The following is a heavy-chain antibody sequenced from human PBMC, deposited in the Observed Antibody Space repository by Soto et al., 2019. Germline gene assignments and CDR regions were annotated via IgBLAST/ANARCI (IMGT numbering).Heavy chain of an antibody. CDR2: ISYSGTT. CDR3: AREGYNFGPFDY. J-gene: IGHJ4*02. CDR1: GGSLSSYY. D-gene: IGHD5-18*01. Sequence: SETLSLTCTVSGGSLSSYYWSWIRRPPGMGLEWIASISYSGTTNYNSSLKSRVTISIDTSKNQFSLKFNSVTAADTAVYYFAREGYNFGPFDYWGQGALVTGSA. V-gene: IGHV4-59*01.